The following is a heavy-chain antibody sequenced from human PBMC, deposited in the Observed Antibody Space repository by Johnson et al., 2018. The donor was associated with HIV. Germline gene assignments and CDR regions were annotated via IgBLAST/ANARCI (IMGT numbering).Heavy chain of an antibody. CDR1: GFTVSSNY. D-gene: IGHD3-16*01. CDR3: ARDLWGVGGGLDS. V-gene: IGHV3-30*02. J-gene: IGHJ3*02. Sequence: QVQLVESGGGLVQPGGSLRLSCASSGFTVSSNYMSWVRQAPGKGLEWVAFIRYDGSNKYYADSVKGRFTISRDNSKNSLYLQKNSLRAEDTALYYCARDLWGVGGGLDSWGQGTMVTVSS. CDR2: IRYDGSNK.